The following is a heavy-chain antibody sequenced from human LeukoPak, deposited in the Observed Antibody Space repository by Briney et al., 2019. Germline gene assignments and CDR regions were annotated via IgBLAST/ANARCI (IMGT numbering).Heavy chain of an antibody. D-gene: IGHD1-26*01. V-gene: IGHV3-74*01. J-gene: IGHJ3*02. CDR3: ARDRIVGATIDAFDI. CDR1: GFTFSSYW. CDR2: INSDGSST. Sequence: PGGSLRLSCAASGFTFSSYWMHWVRQAPGKGLVWVSRINSDGSSTSYADSVKGRFTISRDNAKNTLYLQMNSLRAEDTAVYYCARDRIVGATIDAFDIWGQGTMVTVSS.